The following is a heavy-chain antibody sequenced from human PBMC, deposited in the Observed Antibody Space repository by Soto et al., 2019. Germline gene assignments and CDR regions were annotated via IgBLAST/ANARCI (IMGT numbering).Heavy chain of an antibody. J-gene: IGHJ5*02. CDR2: IDSSGEK. CDR1: GLSITDSEMG. Sequence: PVLVKPTETLTLRCTVSGLSITDSEMGVSWIRQPPGQPLEWLAHIDSSGEKSYRTFLKSRLAISKDTSKSQIVLTMTNMDPADTATYYCARRHLAVAVSPWFDPWGQGIPVTVSS. D-gene: IGHD6-19*01. V-gene: IGHV2-26*01. CDR3: ARRHLAVAVSPWFDP.